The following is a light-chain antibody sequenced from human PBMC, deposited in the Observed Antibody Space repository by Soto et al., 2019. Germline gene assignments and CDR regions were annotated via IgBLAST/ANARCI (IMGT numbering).Light chain of an antibody. CDR2: DTS. CDR3: QQFGSLIT. Sequence: DIVLTQSPATLSLSPGERATLSCGASQSITNNYLAWYQQKPGLAPRLLIYDTSKRATGIPDRFSGSGSGTEFTLTISRLEPEEFAAYYCQQFGSLITFGGGTKVEIK. V-gene: IGKV3D-20*01. J-gene: IGKJ4*01. CDR1: QSITNNY.